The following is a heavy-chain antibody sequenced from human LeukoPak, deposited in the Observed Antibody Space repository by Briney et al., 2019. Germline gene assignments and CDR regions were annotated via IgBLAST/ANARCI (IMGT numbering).Heavy chain of an antibody. J-gene: IGHJ4*02. D-gene: IGHD5-24*01. CDR1: GYTFTTYG. Sequence: ASVTETFTASGYTFTTYGISWVRQAPGQGLEWMGWISAYNGNTNYAQKLQGRVTMTTDTSTSTAYMELRSLRSDDTAVYYCARDWDGYNSVDFDYWGQGTLVTVSS. CDR3: ARDWDGYNSVDFDY. CDR2: ISAYNGNT. V-gene: IGHV1-18*01.